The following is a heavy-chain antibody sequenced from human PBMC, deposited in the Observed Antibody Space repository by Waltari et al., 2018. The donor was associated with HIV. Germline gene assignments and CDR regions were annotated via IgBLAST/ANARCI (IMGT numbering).Heavy chain of an antibody. D-gene: IGHD2-15*01. CDR3: ARGVVPITESHFDY. Sequence: VQLQKSGPGLVKPSETLSLTCTLSGGSLNGYYWTWTRQPPGKGLEWIGYVYYSGNTNYNPSLKSRVSMSIDTSKNQFSLMLNSVTAADTAVYYCARGVVPITESHFDYWGQGTLVTVSS. CDR1: GGSLNGYY. V-gene: IGHV4-59*01. J-gene: IGHJ4*02. CDR2: VYYSGNT.